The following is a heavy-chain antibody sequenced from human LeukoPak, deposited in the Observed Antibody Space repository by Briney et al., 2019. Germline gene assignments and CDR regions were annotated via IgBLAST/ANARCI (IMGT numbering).Heavy chain of an antibody. Sequence: GGSLRLSCAASGFTFSSYFMSWVRQAPGRGLEWVASIKWDGSEKYSVDSVKGRFTISRDNAENSLYLQMNNLRAEDTAVYYCARLYCSGGACYSYFEYWGQGTLVTVSS. CDR2: IKWDGSEK. D-gene: IGHD2-15*01. V-gene: IGHV3-7*01. CDR1: GFTFSSYF. CDR3: ARLYCSGGACYSYFEY. J-gene: IGHJ4*02.